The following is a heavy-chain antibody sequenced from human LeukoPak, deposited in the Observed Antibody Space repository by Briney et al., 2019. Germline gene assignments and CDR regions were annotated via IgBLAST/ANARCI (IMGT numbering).Heavy chain of an antibody. D-gene: IGHD4-23*01. CDR3: ARGGGNGFYYYMDV. J-gene: IGHJ6*03. V-gene: IGHV3-20*01. Sequence: GGSLRLSCAASGFTFDDYGMSWVRQAPGKGLEWVSGLNWNGGSSGYADSVKGRFTISRDNAKNSLYLQMSSLRAEDTALYHCARGGGNGFYYYMDVWGKGTTVTVSS. CDR2: LNWNGGSS. CDR1: GFTFDDYG.